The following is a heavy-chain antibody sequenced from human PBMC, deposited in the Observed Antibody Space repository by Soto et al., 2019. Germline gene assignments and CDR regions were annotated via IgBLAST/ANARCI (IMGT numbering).Heavy chain of an antibody. V-gene: IGHV1-45*02. Sequence: SVKVSCKASGYTFTYRYLHWVRQAPGQALEWMGWITPFNGNTNYAQKFQDRVTITRDRSMSTAYMELSSLRSEDTAMYYCERGAARPWIYGMDVWGQGTTVTVSS. CDR1: GYTFTYRY. J-gene: IGHJ6*01. CDR3: ERGAARPWIYGMDV. CDR2: ITPFNGNT. D-gene: IGHD6-6*01.